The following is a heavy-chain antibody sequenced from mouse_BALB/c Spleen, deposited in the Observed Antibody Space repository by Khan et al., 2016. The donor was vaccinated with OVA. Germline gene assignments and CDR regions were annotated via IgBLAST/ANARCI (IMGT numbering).Heavy chain of an antibody. CDR3: ARGGAAFYRNDGGAMDY. Sequence: QIQLVQSGPELKKPGETVRISCKASGYTFTTAGMQWVQKMPGKGLKWIGWINTHSGVPKYAEDFKGRFAFSLETSASIGYLQITNLKNGDTATYFCARGGAAFYRNDGGAMDYWGQGTSVTVSS. CDR2: INTHSGVP. D-gene: IGHD2-14*01. J-gene: IGHJ4*01. CDR1: GYTFTTAG. V-gene: IGHV9-4*02.